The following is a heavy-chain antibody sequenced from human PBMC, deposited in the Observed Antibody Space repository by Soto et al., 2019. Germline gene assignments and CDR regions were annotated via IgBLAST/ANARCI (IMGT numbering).Heavy chain of an antibody. V-gene: IGHV3-43*01. CDR2: ISWDGGTT. D-gene: IGHD5-18*01. CDR1: GFTFADYI. J-gene: IGHJ6*02. Sequence: GGSLRLSCSASGFTFADYIMHWVRQAPGKGLEWVSLISWDGGTTYYADSVKGRFTISRDNSKNSLYLQMNSLRTEDTALYYCARTESGYSYGFADVWGQGTTVTALL. CDR3: ARTESGYSYGFADV.